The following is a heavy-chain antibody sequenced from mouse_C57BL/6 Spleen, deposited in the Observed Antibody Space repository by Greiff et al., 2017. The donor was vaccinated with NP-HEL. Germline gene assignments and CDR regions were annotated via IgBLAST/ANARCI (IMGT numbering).Heavy chain of an antibody. D-gene: IGHD2-1*01. CDR1: GFTFSDYG. J-gene: IGHJ4*01. Sequence: EVNVVESGGGLVKPGGSLKLSCAASGFTFSDYGMHWVRQAPEKGLEWVAYISSGSSTIYYADTVKGRFTISRDNAKNTRFLQMTSLRSEDTAMYYCARGYGNSYAMDYWGQGTSVTVSS. CDR3: ARGYGNSYAMDY. CDR2: ISSGSSTI. V-gene: IGHV5-17*01.